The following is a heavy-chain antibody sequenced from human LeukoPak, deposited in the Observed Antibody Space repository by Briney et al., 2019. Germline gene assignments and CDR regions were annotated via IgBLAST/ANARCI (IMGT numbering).Heavy chain of an antibody. Sequence: PGGSLRLSCAASGFSFTNYWMSWVRQAPGKGLEWVANVKEDGTTKQYVDSVEGRFTISRDNAKNPLYLQMDSLRAEDTAVYYCVSQEVVPHWGQGTLVSVSS. CDR1: GFSFTNYW. CDR3: VSQEVVPH. J-gene: IGHJ4*02. D-gene: IGHD2-15*01. CDR2: VKEDGTTK. V-gene: IGHV3-7*01.